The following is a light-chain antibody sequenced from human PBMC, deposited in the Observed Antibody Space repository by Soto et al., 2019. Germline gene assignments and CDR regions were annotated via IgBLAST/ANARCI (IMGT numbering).Light chain of an antibody. V-gene: IGKV3-20*01. J-gene: IGKJ2*01. CDR3: QQYGSSPLYT. CDR1: QSVSSSY. CDR2: GAS. Sequence: EIVLTQSPGTLSLSPGERATLSCRASQSVSSSYLAWYQQKPGQAPRLLIYGASSRATGIPDRFSGSGSGTDFTFTISRLEPEDFAVYYCQQYGSSPLYTFGQATKLEIK.